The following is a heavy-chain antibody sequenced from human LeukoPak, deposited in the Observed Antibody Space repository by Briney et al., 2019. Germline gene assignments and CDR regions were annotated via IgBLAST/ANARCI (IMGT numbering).Heavy chain of an antibody. J-gene: IGHJ4*02. Sequence: GGSLRLSCAASGFTFSNYWMSWVRQAPGKGLEWVANIKQDGSEKYYVDSVKGRFTISRDNAKNSLYLQMSSLRAEDTAVYYCARGWGAVAVRLDYWGQGTLVTVSS. D-gene: IGHD6-19*01. CDR2: IKQDGSEK. V-gene: IGHV3-7*01. CDR3: ARGWGAVAVRLDY. CDR1: GFTFSNYW.